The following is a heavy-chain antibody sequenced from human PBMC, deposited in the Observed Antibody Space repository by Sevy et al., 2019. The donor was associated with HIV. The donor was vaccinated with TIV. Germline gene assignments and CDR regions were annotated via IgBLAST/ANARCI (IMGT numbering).Heavy chain of an antibody. D-gene: IGHD2-2*01. CDR2: INTNTGNP. V-gene: IGHV7-4-1*02. Sequence: ASVKVSCKASGYTFTSYVINWVRQAPGQGLEWMGWINTNTGNPTYAQGFTGRFVFSLDTSVSTAYLQISSLKAEDTAVYYCARGECSSSSCYYYYGMDVWGQGATVTVSS. CDR1: GYTFTSYV. J-gene: IGHJ6*02. CDR3: ARGECSSSSCYYYYGMDV.